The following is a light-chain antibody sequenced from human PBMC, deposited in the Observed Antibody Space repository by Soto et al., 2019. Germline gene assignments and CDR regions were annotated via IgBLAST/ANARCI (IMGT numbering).Light chain of an antibody. V-gene: IGKV1-5*01. CDR1: QSINRW. CDR3: QQYDSYSQT. J-gene: IGKJ1*01. Sequence: DIQMTPYPPPLSASVGDRVTITCRASQSINRWLAWYQQKPGKAPNLLIYDASTLESGVPSRFSGSGSGTEFTLTISSLQPDDFATYYCQQYDSYSQTFCQGTKVDVK. CDR2: DAS.